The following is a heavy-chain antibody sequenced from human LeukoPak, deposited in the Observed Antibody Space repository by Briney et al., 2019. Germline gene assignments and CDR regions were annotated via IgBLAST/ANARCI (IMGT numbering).Heavy chain of an antibody. J-gene: IGHJ4*02. CDR1: GFTFSSYS. CDR3: ARIVGARWGYFDY. CDR2: ISSSSSTI. D-gene: IGHD1-26*01. V-gene: IGHV3-48*01. Sequence: GGSLRLSCAASGFTFSSYSMNWVRQAPGKGLEGVSYISSSSSTIYYADSVKGRFTISRDNAKNSLYLQMNSLRAEDTAVYYCARIVGARWGYFDYWGQGTLVTVSS.